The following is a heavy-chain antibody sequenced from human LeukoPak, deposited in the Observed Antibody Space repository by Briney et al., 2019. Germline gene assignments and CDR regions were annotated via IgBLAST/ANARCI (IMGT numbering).Heavy chain of an antibody. Sequence: PSETLSLTCTVSGGSIRTDSYYWGWIRQPPGKGLEWIGSISYSGSTFYTPSLKSRVAISGDTSKNQFSLRLSSMTAADTAVYYCAREGLRSNWFDPWGQGTLVTVSS. V-gene: IGHV4-39*07. J-gene: IGHJ5*02. CDR1: GGSIRTDSYY. CDR2: ISYSGST. D-gene: IGHD3-16*01. CDR3: AREGLRSNWFDP.